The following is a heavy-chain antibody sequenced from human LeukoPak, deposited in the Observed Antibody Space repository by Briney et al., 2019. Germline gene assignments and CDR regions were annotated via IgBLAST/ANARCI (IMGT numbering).Heavy chain of an antibody. CDR2: INPNSGGT. Sequence: ASVKVSCKASGYTFTGYYMHWVRQAPGQGLEWMGRINPNSGGTNYAQKLQGRVTMTTDTSTSTAYMELRSLRSDDTAVYYCARLTFGVVTPDDYWGQGTLVTVSS. CDR3: ARLTFGVVTPDDY. CDR1: GYTFTGYY. D-gene: IGHD3-3*01. J-gene: IGHJ4*02. V-gene: IGHV1-2*06.